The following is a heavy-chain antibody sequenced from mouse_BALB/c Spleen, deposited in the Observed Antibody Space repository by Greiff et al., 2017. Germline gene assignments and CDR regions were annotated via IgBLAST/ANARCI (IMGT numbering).Heavy chain of an antibody. Sequence: EVKLMESGGGLVKPGGSLKLSCAASGFTFSSYAMSWVRQTPEKRLEWVASISSGGSTYYPDSVKGRFTISRDNARNILYLQMSSLRSEDTAMYYCAYYDWFAYWGQGTLVAVSA. V-gene: IGHV5-6-5*01. J-gene: IGHJ3*01. CDR2: ISSGGST. D-gene: IGHD2-4*01. CDR3: AYYDWFAY. CDR1: GFTFSSYA.